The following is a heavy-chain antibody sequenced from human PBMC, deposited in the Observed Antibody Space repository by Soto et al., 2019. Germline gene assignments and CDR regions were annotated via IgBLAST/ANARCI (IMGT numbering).Heavy chain of an antibody. Sequence: PGGSLRLSCAASGFTFSSYGMHWVRQAPGKGLEWVAVISYDGSNKYYADSVKGRFTISRDNSKNTLYLQMNSLRAEDTAVYYCAKDLEVYDFWSGYYYFDYWGQGTLVTVSS. V-gene: IGHV3-30*18. CDR1: GFTFSSYG. CDR2: ISYDGSNK. CDR3: AKDLEVYDFWSGYYYFDY. D-gene: IGHD3-3*01. J-gene: IGHJ4*02.